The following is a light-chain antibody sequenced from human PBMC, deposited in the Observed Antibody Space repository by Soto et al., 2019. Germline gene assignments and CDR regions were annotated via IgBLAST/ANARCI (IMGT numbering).Light chain of an antibody. V-gene: IGKV3-20*01. CDR2: DAS. CDR1: QSVNSNY. J-gene: IGKJ5*01. Sequence: EIVLTQSPGTLSLSPGERATLSCRASQSVNSNYLAWYQQKPGQAPRLLIYDASSRATGIPDRFSGSGSGTDFTLTISRLEPEDFAVYYCQQYGSSLITFGQGTRLEIK. CDR3: QQYGSSLIT.